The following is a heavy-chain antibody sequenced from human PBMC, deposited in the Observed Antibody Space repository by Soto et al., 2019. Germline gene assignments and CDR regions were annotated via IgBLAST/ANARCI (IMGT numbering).Heavy chain of an antibody. CDR3: ARERSTGTRDY. D-gene: IGHD1-1*01. V-gene: IGHV4-4*02. Sequence: QVQLQESGPGLVKPSGTLSLTCAVSGGSITSNNWWTWVRQPPGKGLEWIGEIYHSGSTNYNPSLKRRVTISVDKSKHQFCLNLSSVPAADTAMYSCARERSTGTRDYWGQGTLVTVSS. CDR2: IYHSGST. J-gene: IGHJ4*02. CDR1: GGSITSNNW.